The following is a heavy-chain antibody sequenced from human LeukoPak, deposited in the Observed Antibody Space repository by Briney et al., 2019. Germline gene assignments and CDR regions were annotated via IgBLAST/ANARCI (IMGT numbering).Heavy chain of an antibody. CDR3: ARVERSYAHYPDY. CDR2: ISAYNGNT. Sequence: ATVKVSCKASGYSFTTYYIHWVRQAPGQGLEWMGWISAYNGNTNYAQKLQGRVTMTTDTSTSTAYMELRSLRSDDTAVYYCARVERSYAHYPDYWGQGTLVTVSS. CDR1: GYSFTTYY. D-gene: IGHD2-2*01. J-gene: IGHJ4*02. V-gene: IGHV1-18*04.